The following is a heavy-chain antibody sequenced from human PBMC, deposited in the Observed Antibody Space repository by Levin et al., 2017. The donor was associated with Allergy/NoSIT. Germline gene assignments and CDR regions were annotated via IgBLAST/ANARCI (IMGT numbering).Heavy chain of an antibody. Sequence: GGSLRLSCAASGFTFSSYSMNWVRQAPGKGLEWVSYISSSSSTIYYADSVKGRFTISRDNAKNSLYLQMNSLRAEDTAVYYCARDGLTPRGSGWMSWGYDYYYMDVWGKGTTVTVSS. J-gene: IGHJ6*03. CDR3: ARDGLTPRGSGWMSWGYDYYYMDV. V-gene: IGHV3-48*01. CDR1: GFTFSSYS. D-gene: IGHD6-19*01. CDR2: ISSSSSTI.